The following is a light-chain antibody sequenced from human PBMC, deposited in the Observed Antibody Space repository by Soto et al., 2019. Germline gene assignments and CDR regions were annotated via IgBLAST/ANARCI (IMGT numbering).Light chain of an antibody. CDR3: LSHTASSTFV. J-gene: IGLJ1*01. CDR1: SSDIGAYNS. V-gene: IGLV2-14*01. CDR2: QVS. Sequence: QSVLTQPASVSGSPGQSITISCTGTSSDIGAYNSVSWYQHHPGKAPKLIVFQVSFRPSAVSDRFSGSKPDNTASLTISGLQTEDEADYYCLSHTASSTFVFGTGTKVTVL.